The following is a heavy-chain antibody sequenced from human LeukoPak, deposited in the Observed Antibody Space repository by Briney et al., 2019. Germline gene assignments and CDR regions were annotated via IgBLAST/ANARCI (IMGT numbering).Heavy chain of an antibody. D-gene: IGHD2-2*01. CDR1: GFTFSGYW. Sequence: GGSVRLSCAASGFTFSGYWVTWVRQAPGKGLEWVASINQDGSEKYYVDSVKGRFTISRDSAKNSLYLQMNSLRAEDTAVYYCARGRWDIVVVPAYYMDVWGKGTTVTVSS. CDR3: ARGRWDIVVVPAYYMDV. J-gene: IGHJ6*03. V-gene: IGHV3-7*01. CDR2: INQDGSEK.